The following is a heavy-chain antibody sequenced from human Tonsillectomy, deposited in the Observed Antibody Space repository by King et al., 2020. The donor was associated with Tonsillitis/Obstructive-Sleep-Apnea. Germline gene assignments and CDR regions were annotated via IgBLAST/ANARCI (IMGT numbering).Heavy chain of an antibody. J-gene: IGHJ4*02. D-gene: IGHD6-19*01. CDR2: IYYSGST. CDR1: GGSISSGGYY. V-gene: IGHV4-31*01. Sequence: AQLQESGPGLVKPSQTLSLTCTVSGGSISSGGYYWSWIRQHPGKGLEWIGYIYYSGSTYYNPSLKSLVTISVDTSKNQFSLKLSSVTAADTAVYYCARAKYSVAGFDYWGQGTLVTVSS. CDR3: ARAKYSVAGFDY.